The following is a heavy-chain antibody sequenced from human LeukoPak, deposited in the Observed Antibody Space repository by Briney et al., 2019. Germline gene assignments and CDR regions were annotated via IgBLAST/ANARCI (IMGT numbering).Heavy chain of an antibody. V-gene: IGHV1-18*01. J-gene: IGHJ6*02. CDR3: ARFGSWDYYYYGMDV. D-gene: IGHD2-15*01. Sequence: ASVKVSCKASGYTFTSYGISWVRQAPGQGLEWMGWIGAYNGNTNYAQKLQGRVTMTTDTSTSTAYMELRSLRSDDTAVYYCARFGSWDYYYYGMDVWGQGTTVTVSS. CDR2: IGAYNGNT. CDR1: GYTFTSYG.